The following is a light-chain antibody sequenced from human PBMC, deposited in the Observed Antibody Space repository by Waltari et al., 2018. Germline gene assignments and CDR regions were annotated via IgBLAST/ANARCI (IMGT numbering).Light chain of an antibody. Sequence: EIVLTQSPGILSLSPGDRATLSCRASQSVSTTYLAWYQQKPGQAPTLLIYGASSRATGIPDRFSGSGSGTDFSLTISSLEPEDFAVYYCQQYDISPLTFGGGTRVEIK. V-gene: IGKV3-20*01. CDR1: QSVSTTY. J-gene: IGKJ4*01. CDR2: GAS. CDR3: QQYDISPLT.